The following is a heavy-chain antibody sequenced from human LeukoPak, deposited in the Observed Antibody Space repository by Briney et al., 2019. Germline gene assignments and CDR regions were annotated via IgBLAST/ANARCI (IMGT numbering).Heavy chain of an antibody. CDR3: AKDLKDCSSTSCYTPYNWFDP. Sequence: GGFLRLSCAASGFTFSSYAMSWVRQAPGKGLEWVSAISGSGGSTYYADSVKGRFTISRDNSKNTLYLQMNSLRAEDTAVYYCAKDLKDCSSTSCYTPYNWFDPWGQGTLVTVSS. CDR2: ISGSGGST. D-gene: IGHD2-2*02. J-gene: IGHJ5*02. V-gene: IGHV3-23*01. CDR1: GFTFSSYA.